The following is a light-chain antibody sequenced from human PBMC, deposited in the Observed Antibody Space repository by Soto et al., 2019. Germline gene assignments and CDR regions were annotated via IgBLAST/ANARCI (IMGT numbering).Light chain of an antibody. CDR1: NSRSGSNY. CDR2: RND. J-gene: IGLJ1*01. Sequence: QCVLPKPASASGTPGQRVTISCSTSNSRSGSNYVYWYQQLPGAAPKLLIYRNDQRPSGVPDRFSGSKSGTSASLAISGLRSEDEGDYFCAKWDDSLRVYVFGSGTKVTVL. V-gene: IGLV1-47*01. CDR3: AKWDDSLRVYV.